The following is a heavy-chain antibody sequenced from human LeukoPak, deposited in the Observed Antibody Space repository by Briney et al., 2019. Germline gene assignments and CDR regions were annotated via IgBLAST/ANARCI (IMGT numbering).Heavy chain of an antibody. CDR2: INPSGAST. CDR1: GYTFTSYY. J-gene: IGHJ5*02. Sequence: ASVKVSCQASGYTFTSYYMHWVRQAPGQGLERMGIINPSGASTSYVQKFQGRVTMTRDMSTSTDYMELSSLRSEDTAVYYCARDNSVEDTAWWFDPWGQGTLVTVSS. CDR3: ARDNSVEDTAWWFDP. D-gene: IGHD4-23*01. V-gene: IGHV1-46*01.